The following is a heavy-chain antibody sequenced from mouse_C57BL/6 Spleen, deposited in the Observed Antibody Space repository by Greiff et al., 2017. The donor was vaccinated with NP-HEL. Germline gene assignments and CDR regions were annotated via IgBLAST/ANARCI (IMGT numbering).Heavy chain of an antibody. CDR3: ARRGYYGSSYVGFDY. Sequence: QVQLKESGAELVRPGTSVKVSCKASGYAFTNYLIEWVKQRPGQGLEWIGVINPGSGGTNYNEKFKGKATLTADKSSSTAYMQLSSLTSEDSAVYFCARRGYYGSSYVGFDYWGQGTTLTVSS. D-gene: IGHD1-1*01. V-gene: IGHV1-54*01. J-gene: IGHJ2*01. CDR1: GYAFTNYL. CDR2: INPGSGGT.